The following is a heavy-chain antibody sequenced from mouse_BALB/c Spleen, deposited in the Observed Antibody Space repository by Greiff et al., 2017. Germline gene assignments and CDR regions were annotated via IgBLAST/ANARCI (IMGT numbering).Heavy chain of an antibody. CDR3: ARDGDYCDY. CDR2: IRNKANGYTT. CDR1: GFTFTDYY. V-gene: IGHV7-3*02. J-gene: IGHJ2*01. Sequence: EVQLVESRGGLVQPGGSLRLSCATSGFTFTDYYMSWVRQPPGKALEWLGFIRNKANGYTTEYSASVKGRFTISRDNSQSILYLQMNTLRAEDSATYYCARDGDYCDYWGQGTTLTVSS.